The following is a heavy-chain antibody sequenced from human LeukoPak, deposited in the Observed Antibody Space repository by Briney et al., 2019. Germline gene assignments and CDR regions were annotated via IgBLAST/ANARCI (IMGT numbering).Heavy chain of an antibody. CDR1: GFTFSSYA. V-gene: IGHV3-23*01. CDR3: ANLAGYGSGSYYPRLPGYYGMDV. Sequence: GGSLRLSCAASGFTFSSYAMSWVRQAPGKGLEWVSAISGSGGSKYYADSVKGRFNISRDNSKNTLYLQMNSLRAEDTAVYYCANLAGYGSGSYYPRLPGYYGMDVWGQGTTVTVSS. J-gene: IGHJ6*02. CDR2: ISGSGGSK. D-gene: IGHD3-10*01.